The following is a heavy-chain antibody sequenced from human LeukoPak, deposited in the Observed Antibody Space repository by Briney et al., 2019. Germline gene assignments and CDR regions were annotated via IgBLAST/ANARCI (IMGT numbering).Heavy chain of an antibody. CDR1: GYTFTSYG. V-gene: IGHV1-18*01. J-gene: IGHJ4*02. Sequence: ASVKVSCKASGYTFTSYGISWVRQAPGQGLEWMGWISAYNGNTNYAQKLQGRVTMTRNTSISTAYMELSSLRSEDTAVYYCARGPSKLRYFDWLLEILFWYWGQGTLVTVSS. D-gene: IGHD3-9*01. CDR2: ISAYNGNT. CDR3: ARGPSKLRYFDWLLEILFWY.